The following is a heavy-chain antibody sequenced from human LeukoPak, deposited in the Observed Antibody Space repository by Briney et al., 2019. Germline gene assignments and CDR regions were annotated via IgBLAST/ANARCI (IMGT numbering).Heavy chain of an antibody. CDR3: ARHSPYIYGETAPFDY. V-gene: IGHV4-4*07. CDR1: GGSISSYY. CDR2: IYTSGST. D-gene: IGHD5-18*01. J-gene: IGHJ4*02. Sequence: SETLSLTCTVSGGSISSYYWSWIRQPAGKGLEWIGRIYTSGSTNYNPSLKSRVTISVDTSKNQFSLKLSSVTAADTAVYYCARHSPYIYGETAPFDYWGQGTLVTVSS.